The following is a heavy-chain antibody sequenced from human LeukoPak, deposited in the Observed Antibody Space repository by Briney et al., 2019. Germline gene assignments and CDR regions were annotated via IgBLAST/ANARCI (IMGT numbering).Heavy chain of an antibody. J-gene: IGHJ6*02. D-gene: IGHD3-10*01. V-gene: IGHV5-51*01. CDR3: ARGAYGSGSSSNYSGMDV. CDR1: GYSFGNRW. Sequence: GESLKISCEGSGYSFGNRWIGWVRQMPGKGLEWMGIIYPDDSDTIYKPSFEGQVTISADTSISTAYLQWSSLEASDTAMYYCARGAYGSGSSSNYSGMDVWGQGTTVTASS. CDR2: IYPDDSDT.